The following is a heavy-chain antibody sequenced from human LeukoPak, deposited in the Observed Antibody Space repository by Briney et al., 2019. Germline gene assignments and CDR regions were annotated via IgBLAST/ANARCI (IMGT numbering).Heavy chain of an antibody. J-gene: IGHJ4*02. D-gene: IGHD3-22*01. Sequence: PGRSLRLSCAASGFTFSSYGMHWVRQAPGKGLEWVAVIWYDGSNKYYADSVKGRFTISRDNSKNRLYLQMNSLRAEDTAVYYCAKDPRRNYYDSSGRVYYFDYWGQGTLVTVSS. CDR3: AKDPRRNYYDSSGRVYYFDY. CDR2: IWYDGSNK. CDR1: GFTFSSYG. V-gene: IGHV3-33*06.